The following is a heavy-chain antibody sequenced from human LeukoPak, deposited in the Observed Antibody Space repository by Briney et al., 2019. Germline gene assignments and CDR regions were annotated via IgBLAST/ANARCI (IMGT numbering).Heavy chain of an antibody. CDR3: AKGWSIAVADCLDY. J-gene: IGHJ4*02. CDR1: GFTFSSYA. V-gene: IGHV3-23*01. D-gene: IGHD6-19*01. CDR2: ISGSGGST. Sequence: GGSLRLSCAASGFTFSSYAMSWVRQAPGKGLEWVSAISGSGGSTYYADSVKGRFTIPRDNSKNTLYLQMNSLRAEDTAVYYCAKGWSIAVADCLDYWGQGTLVTVSS.